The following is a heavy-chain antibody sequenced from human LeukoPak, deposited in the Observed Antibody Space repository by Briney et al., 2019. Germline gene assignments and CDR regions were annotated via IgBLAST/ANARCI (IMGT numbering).Heavy chain of an antibody. J-gene: IGHJ6*04. V-gene: IGHV4-38-2*01. Sequence: PSETLSLTCAVSGYSISSGYYWGWIRQPPGKGLEWIGSIYHSGSTYCNPSLKSRVTISVDTSKNQFSLKLSSVTAAATAVYYCASLPPPWVPLDVWGKGTTVTVSS. CDR1: GYSISSGYY. D-gene: IGHD4/OR15-4a*01. CDR3: ASLPPPWVPLDV. CDR2: IYHSGST.